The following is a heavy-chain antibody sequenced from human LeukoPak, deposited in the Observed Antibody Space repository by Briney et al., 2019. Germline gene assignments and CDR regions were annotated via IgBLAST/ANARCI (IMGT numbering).Heavy chain of an antibody. V-gene: IGHV3-74*01. D-gene: IGHD2/OR15-2a*01. CDR1: GNYW. CDR2: INSDGSWT. CDR3: VSFYETY. J-gene: IGHJ4*02. Sequence: GGSLRLSCAASGNYWMHWVRQAPGKGLVWVSHINSDGSWTGCADSVKGRFTISKDNAKNTVYLQMNSLRAEDTAVYYCVSFYETYWGRGTLVTVSS.